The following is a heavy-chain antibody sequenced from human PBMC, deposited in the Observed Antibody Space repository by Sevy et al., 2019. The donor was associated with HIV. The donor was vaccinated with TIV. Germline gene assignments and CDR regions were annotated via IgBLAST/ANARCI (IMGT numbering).Heavy chain of an antibody. D-gene: IGHD3-22*01. CDR1: GFTFSNAW. V-gene: IGHV3-15*01. J-gene: IGHJ3*02. CDR2: IKSKTDGGTT. Sequence: GGSLRLSCAASGFTFSNAWMSWVRQAPGKGLEWVGRIKSKTDGGTTDYAAPVKGRFTISRDDSKNTLYLQMNSLKTEDTAVYYCTTDHTYYYDSSGSGGAFDIWGQWTMVTVSS. CDR3: TTDHTYYYDSSGSGGAFDI.